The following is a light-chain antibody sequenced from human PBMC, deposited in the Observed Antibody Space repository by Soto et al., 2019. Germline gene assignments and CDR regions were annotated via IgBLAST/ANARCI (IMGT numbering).Light chain of an antibody. J-gene: IGKJ5*01. CDR2: GAS. CDR1: QSVSSN. V-gene: IGKV3-20*01. CDR3: LQYGSSPHT. Sequence: ELVMTQSPDSLSVSPGERATLSCRASQSVSSNLAWYQQKLGQAPRLLIYGASTRATGISARFSGSGSGTDFTLTITRLEPEDFAVYYCLQYGSSPHTFGQGTRLEIK.